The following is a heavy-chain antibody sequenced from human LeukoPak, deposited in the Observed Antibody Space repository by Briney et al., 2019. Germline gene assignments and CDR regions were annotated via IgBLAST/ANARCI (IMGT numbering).Heavy chain of an antibody. V-gene: IGHV3-23*01. J-gene: IGHJ6*02. CDR3: ARFKLGSYYYYYGMDV. CDR2: ISGSGGST. D-gene: IGHD7-27*01. Sequence: GGSLRLSCAASGFTFASYAVSWVRQAPGKGLEWVSTISGSGGSTYYADSVKGRFTISRDNSKDTLYLQMNSLRAEDTAVYYCARFKLGSYYYYYGMDVWGQGTTVTVSS. CDR1: GFTFASYA.